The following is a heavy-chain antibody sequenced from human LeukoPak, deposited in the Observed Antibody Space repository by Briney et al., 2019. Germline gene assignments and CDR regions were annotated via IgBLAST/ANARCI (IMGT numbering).Heavy chain of an antibody. CDR1: GLPFSSYA. Sequence: GGSLRLSCAASGLPFSSYALHWVPQAPGKGLEGLADISYDGRNKYYADCVKGRFTISRDNSKNTLYMQMDSLRAEDTAVYYCASGDYGDLTFWGQGTLVTVSS. CDR3: ASGDYGDLTF. D-gene: IGHD4/OR15-4a*01. CDR2: ISYDGRNK. V-gene: IGHV3-30*04. J-gene: IGHJ4*02.